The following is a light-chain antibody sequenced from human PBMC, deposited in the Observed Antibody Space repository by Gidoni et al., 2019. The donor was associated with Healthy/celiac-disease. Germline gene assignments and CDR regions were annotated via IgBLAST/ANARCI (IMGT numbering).Light chain of an antibody. CDR2: DVS. Sequence: QSALTHPASVSGSPGQSITISCTGTSSAVGGYNYVSWYQQHPGKAPKLMIYDVSKRTSGVSNRFSGSKSGNTASLTSAGLQAEDEADYYCSSYTSSSTLVFGGGTKLTV. J-gene: IGLJ2*01. CDR1: SSAVGGYNY. CDR3: SSYTSSSTLV. V-gene: IGLV2-14*03.